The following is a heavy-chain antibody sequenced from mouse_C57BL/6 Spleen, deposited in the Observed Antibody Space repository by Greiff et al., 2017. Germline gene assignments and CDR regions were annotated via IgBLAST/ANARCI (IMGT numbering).Heavy chain of an antibody. J-gene: IGHJ2*01. CDR1: GYTFTSYW. CDR3: ARGGDYGSSYYFDY. Sequence: QVQLQQPGAELVKPGASVKLSCKASGYTFTSYWMQWVKQRPGQGLEWIGEIDPSDSYTNYNQKFKGKATLTVDTSSSTAYMQLSSLTSEDSAVYYCARGGDYGSSYYFDYWGQGTTLTVSS. CDR2: IDPSDSYT. D-gene: IGHD1-1*01. V-gene: IGHV1-50*01.